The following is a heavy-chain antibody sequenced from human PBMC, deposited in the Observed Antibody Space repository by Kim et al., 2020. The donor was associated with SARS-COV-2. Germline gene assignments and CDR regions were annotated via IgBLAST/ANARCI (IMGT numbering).Heavy chain of an antibody. D-gene: IGHD3-10*01. CDR1: GGSISSGDYH. CDR2: IYYNGNT. Sequence: SETLSLTCTVSGGSISSGDYHWSWIRQPPGKGLEWIGYIYYNGNTYYNPSLKSRVTISLDTSETQFSLKLRSVTAADTAVYYCARASNYGSESHDNYHYYYMDVWGKGTTVTVSS. CDR3: ARASNYGSESHDNYHYYYMDV. V-gene: IGHV4-30-4*01. J-gene: IGHJ6*03.